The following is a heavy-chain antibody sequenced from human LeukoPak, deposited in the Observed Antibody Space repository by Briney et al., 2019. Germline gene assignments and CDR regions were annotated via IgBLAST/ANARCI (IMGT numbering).Heavy chain of an antibody. V-gene: IGHV4-4*09. CDR3: ARHGYYYMDV. Sequence: SETLSLTCTVSGGSIYSYYWSWFRQPPGKGLEWIGYIYTTGSTNYDPSLMSRVTISIDTSKSQFSLKLSSVTAADTAVYYCARHGYYYMDVWGKGTTVTVSS. CDR2: IYTTGST. CDR1: GGSIYSYY. J-gene: IGHJ6*03.